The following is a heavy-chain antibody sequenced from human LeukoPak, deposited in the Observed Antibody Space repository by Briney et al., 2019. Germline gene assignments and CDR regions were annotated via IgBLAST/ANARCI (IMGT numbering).Heavy chain of an antibody. Sequence: SETLSLTCTVSGGSISSYYWSWIRQPAGKGLESIGHISTSGSTNYNPSLKSRVTMSVDTSKNQFSLKLSSVTAADTAVYYCARDHYYDSSGYIPAGDAFDIWGQGTMVTVSS. D-gene: IGHD3-22*01. J-gene: IGHJ3*02. CDR3: ARDHYYDSSGYIPAGDAFDI. V-gene: IGHV4-4*07. CDR2: ISTSGST. CDR1: GGSISSYY.